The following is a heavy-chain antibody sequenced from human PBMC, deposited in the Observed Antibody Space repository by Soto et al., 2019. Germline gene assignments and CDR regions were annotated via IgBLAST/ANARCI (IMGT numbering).Heavy chain of an antibody. V-gene: IGHV3-9*01. CDR1: GFTFDDYA. CDR2: ISWNSGSI. J-gene: IGHJ4*02. Sequence: EVQLVESGGGLVQPGRSLRLSCAASGFTFDDYAMHWVRQAPGKGLEWVSGISWNSGSIGYADSVKGRFTISRDNAQNSLYLQMNSLRAGDTAFYYCTKDSHSDLITRGGDHWGQGTLVTVSS. D-gene: IGHD1-26*01. CDR3: TKDSHSDLITRGGDH.